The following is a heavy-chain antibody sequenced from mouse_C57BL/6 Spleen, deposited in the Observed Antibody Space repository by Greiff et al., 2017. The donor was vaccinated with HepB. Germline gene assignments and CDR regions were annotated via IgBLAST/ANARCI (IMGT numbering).Heavy chain of an antibody. CDR3: ARDGGPVYFDY. Sequence: EVKVVESEGGLVQPGSSMKLSCTASGFTFSDYYMAWVRQVPEKGLEWVANINYDGSSTYYLDSLKSRFIISRDNAKNILYLQMSSLKSEDTATYYCARDGGPVYFDYWGQGTTLTVSS. V-gene: IGHV5-16*01. CDR1: GFTFSDYY. CDR2: INYDGSST. J-gene: IGHJ2*01.